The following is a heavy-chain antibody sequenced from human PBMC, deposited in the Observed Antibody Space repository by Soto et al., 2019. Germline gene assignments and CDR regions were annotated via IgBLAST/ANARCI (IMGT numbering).Heavy chain of an antibody. CDR2: IYYSGST. Sequence: QVQLQESGPGLVKPSETLSLTCTVSGGSISSYYWSWIRQPPGKGLEWIGYIYYSGSTNYNPSLQSRVTISVDTSKNQFSLKLSSVTAADTAVYYCARLGIAAAGRFDYWGQGTRVTVSS. J-gene: IGHJ4*02. CDR1: GGSISSYY. V-gene: IGHV4-59*08. CDR3: ARLGIAAAGRFDY. D-gene: IGHD6-13*01.